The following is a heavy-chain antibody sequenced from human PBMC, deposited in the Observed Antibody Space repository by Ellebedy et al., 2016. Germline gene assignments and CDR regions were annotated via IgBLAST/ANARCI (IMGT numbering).Heavy chain of an antibody. V-gene: IGHV4-59*08. J-gene: IGHJ4*02. CDR3: ARGDDYGDYFDY. D-gene: IGHD4-17*01. CDR2: IYYSGST. Sequence: SETLSLTRSVSGGSISSYYWSWIRQPPGKGLEWIGYIYYSGSTNYNPSLKSRVTISVDTSKNQFSLKLSSVTAADTAVYYCARGDDYGDYFDYWGQGTLVTVSS. CDR1: GGSISSYY.